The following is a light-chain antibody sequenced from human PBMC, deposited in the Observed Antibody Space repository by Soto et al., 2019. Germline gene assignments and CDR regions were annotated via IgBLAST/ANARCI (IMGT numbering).Light chain of an antibody. CDR1: QNIINY. J-gene: IGKJ1*01. V-gene: IGKV1-39*01. Sequence: DIQWSQSPSSLSASVGDRVTITCRASQNIINYVNWYQQTPGRAPKVLIYAVSNLVTGVPSRFSGSGSGTDFSLTITGLLPEDFGTYFCQESYVSPWKFGQGTKVDIK. CDR2: AVS. CDR3: QESYVSPWK.